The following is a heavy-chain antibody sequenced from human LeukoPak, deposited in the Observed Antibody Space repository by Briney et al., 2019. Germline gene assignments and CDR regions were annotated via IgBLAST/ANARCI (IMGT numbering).Heavy chain of an antibody. CDR2: INHSGST. CDR3: ARGRWRSGSYYDVWFDP. V-gene: IGHV4-34*01. J-gene: IGHJ5*02. D-gene: IGHD1-26*01. CDR1: GGSFSGYY. Sequence: SETLSLTCAVYGGSFSGYYWSWIRQPPGKGLEWIGEINHSGSTNYNPSLKSRVTISVDTSKNQFSLKLSSVTAADTAVYYCARGRWRSGSYYDVWFDPWGQGTLVTVSS.